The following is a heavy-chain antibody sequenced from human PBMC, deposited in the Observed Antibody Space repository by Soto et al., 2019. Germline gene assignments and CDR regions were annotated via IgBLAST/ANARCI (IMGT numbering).Heavy chain of an antibody. D-gene: IGHD3-10*01. CDR2: ISAYNGNT. CDR3: ARVDGPPGRGYYYGMDV. J-gene: IGHJ6*02. V-gene: IGHV1-18*04. Sequence: QVQLVQSGAEVKKPGASVKVSCKASGYTFTSYGISWVRQAPGQGLEWMGWISAYNGNTNYAQKLQGRVTMTTDTSTSTAYMELRSLRSDDTSVYYCARVDGPPGRGYYYGMDVWGQGTTVTVSS. CDR1: GYTFTSYG.